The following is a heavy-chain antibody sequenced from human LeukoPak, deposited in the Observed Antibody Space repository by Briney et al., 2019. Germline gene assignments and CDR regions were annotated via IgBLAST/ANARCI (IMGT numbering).Heavy chain of an antibody. CDR3: AKEAIEAAALDY. Sequence: GGSLRLSCAAPGFTFDDYTMHWVRQAPGKGLEWVSLISWDGGTRYYADSVKGRFTISRDNTKNSLYLQMSSLRTEDTAFYFCAKEAIEAAALDYWGQGTLATVSS. D-gene: IGHD6-13*01. CDR2: ISWDGGTR. J-gene: IGHJ4*02. CDR1: GFTFDDYT. V-gene: IGHV3-43*01.